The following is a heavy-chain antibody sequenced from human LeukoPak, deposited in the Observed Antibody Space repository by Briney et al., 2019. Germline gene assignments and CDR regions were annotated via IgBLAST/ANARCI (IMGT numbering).Heavy chain of an antibody. V-gene: IGHV1-18*01. Sequence: ASVKVSCKASGYSLDSYGISWVRQAPGQGLEWMGWININNGNRDFTQKVQGRVTLTTDTSTSTAYMELSSLRSEDTAVYYCAREGYCSSTSCYRQDWNYYYYMDVWGKGTTVTVSS. D-gene: IGHD2-2*01. J-gene: IGHJ6*03. CDR1: GYSLDSYG. CDR3: AREGYCSSTSCYRQDWNYYYYMDV. CDR2: ININNGNR.